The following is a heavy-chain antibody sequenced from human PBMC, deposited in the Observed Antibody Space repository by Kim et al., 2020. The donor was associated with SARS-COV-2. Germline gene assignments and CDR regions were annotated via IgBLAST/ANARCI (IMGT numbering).Heavy chain of an antibody. CDR3: AKAMTVVTPTFDY. D-gene: IGHD2-21*02. J-gene: IGHJ4*02. Sequence: YVDPASGRFAISRDNSKNTLFLQMNSLRAEDTAVYYCAKAMTVVTPTFDYWGQGTLVTVSS. V-gene: IGHV3-30*02.